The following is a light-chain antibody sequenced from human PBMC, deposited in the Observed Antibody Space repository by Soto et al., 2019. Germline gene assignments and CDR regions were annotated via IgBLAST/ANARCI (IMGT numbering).Light chain of an antibody. J-gene: IGLJ3*02. Sequence: QLVLTQPPSASGTPGQTVTISCSGSSSNIGSNYVCWYQQLPGTAPKLLMFLDYQRPSGVPDRFSGSKSGTSASLAISGLQSEDEADYYCATWDDSLSGPTWVFGGGTKVTAL. CDR1: SSNIGSNY. V-gene: IGLV1-47*02. CDR3: ATWDDSLSGPTWV. CDR2: LDY.